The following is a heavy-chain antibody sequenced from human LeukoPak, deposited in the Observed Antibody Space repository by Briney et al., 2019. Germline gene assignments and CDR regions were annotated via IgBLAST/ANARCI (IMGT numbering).Heavy chain of an antibody. CDR3: AKDLPYYYYMDV. J-gene: IGHJ6*03. CDR2: ISYDGSNK. Sequence: GGSLRLSCAASGFTLSSYGMHWVRQAPGKGLEWVAIISYDGSNKYYADSVKGRFTISRDNSKNTLYLQMNSLRVEDTAVYYCAKDLPYYYYMDVWGKGTTVTVSS. CDR1: GFTLSSYG. V-gene: IGHV3-30*18.